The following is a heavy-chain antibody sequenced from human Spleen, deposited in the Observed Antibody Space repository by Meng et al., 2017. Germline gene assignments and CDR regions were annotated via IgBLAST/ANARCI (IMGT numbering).Heavy chain of an antibody. J-gene: IGHJ4*02. CDR1: GFTLNNYA. CDR3: ANHRDDRIYGPAFDF. CDR2: ISGGGDTT. Sequence: EVRLLESGGGLVRPGGSLGLSCAPSGFTLNNYALSWVRQAPGKGLEWLAAISGGGDTTYYTDSVQGRFTISRDNSGRTVYLLVNSLRADDTAVYYCANHRDDRIYGPAFDFWGQGTLVTVSS. D-gene: IGHD1-14*01. V-gene: IGHV3-23*01.